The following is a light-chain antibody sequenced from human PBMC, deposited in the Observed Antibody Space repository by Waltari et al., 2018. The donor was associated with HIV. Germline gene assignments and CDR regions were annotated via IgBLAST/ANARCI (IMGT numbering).Light chain of an antibody. CDR3: QGWDSSISQLV. CDR1: NIGRKS. J-gene: IGLJ3*02. CDR2: RGD. V-gene: IGLV3-9*01. Sequence: SYELTQPLSVSVALGQTARITCGGNNIGRKSVHWYQQKPGQAPVLVIYRGDNRPSGIPEGFSGSNSGKTATLTISRAQAGDEADYYCQGWDSSISQLVFGGGTKLTVL.